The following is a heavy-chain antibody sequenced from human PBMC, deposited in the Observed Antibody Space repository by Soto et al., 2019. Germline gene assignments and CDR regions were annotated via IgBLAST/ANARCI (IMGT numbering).Heavy chain of an antibody. CDR3: ARQGERQQQLVRVGWFDP. D-gene: IGHD6-13*01. J-gene: IGHJ5*02. Sequence: SETLSLTCTVSGGSISSYYWSWIRQPPGKGLEWIGYIYYSGSTNYNPSLKSRVTISVDTSKNQFSLKLSSVTAADTAVYYCARQGERQQQLVRVGWFDPWGHGTLVTVSS. CDR1: GGSISSYY. CDR2: IYYSGST. V-gene: IGHV4-59*08.